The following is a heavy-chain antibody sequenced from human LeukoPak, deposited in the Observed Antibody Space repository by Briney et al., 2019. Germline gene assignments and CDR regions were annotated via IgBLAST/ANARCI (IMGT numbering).Heavy chain of an antibody. CDR1: GFTFSSYE. D-gene: IGHD2-8*01. CDR3: ANGNRCTSPNCLGYYYFYMDV. V-gene: IGHV3-23*01. CDR2: FSGSGGTT. J-gene: IGHJ6*03. Sequence: GGSLRLSCAASGFTFSSYEMNWVRQAPGRGLEWVSGFSGSGGTTYYADSVKGRFTISRDNSKSTLYLQMNSLRAEDTAVYYCANGNRCTSPNCLGYYYFYMDVWGRGTTVTVSS.